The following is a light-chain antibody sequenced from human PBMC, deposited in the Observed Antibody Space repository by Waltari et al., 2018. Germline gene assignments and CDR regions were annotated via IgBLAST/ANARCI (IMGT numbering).Light chain of an antibody. CDR1: SSEFGGYLY. J-gene: IGLJ1*01. Sequence: QSALTQPRSVSGSPGQSVTISCTGTSSEFGGYLYVSWYQQRPGQAPKLLIYDLTYRPSGVPDRFSGSKSGNTASLTISGLQAEDEADYYCCSYADGNTYLFGTGTFVTVL. CDR2: DLT. CDR3: CSYADGNTYL. V-gene: IGLV2-11*01.